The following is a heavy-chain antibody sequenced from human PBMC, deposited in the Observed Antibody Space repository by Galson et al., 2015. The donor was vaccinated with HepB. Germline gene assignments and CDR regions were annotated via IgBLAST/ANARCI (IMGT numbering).Heavy chain of an antibody. J-gene: IGHJ2*01. CDR3: ARYPTVTDWYFDL. V-gene: IGHV3-53*01. D-gene: IGHD4-17*01. CDR1: GFTVSSNY. Sequence: SLRLSCAASGFTVSSNYMSWVRQAPGKGLEWVSVIYSGGSTYYADSVKGRFTISRDNSNNTLYLQMNSLRAEDTAVYYCARYPTVTDWYFDLWGRGTLVTVSS. CDR2: IYSGGST.